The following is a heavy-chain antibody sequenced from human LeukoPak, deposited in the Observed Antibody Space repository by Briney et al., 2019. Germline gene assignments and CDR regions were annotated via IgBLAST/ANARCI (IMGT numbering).Heavy chain of an antibody. V-gene: IGHV3-15*01. CDR3: TAGLGKTDDDS. Sequence: SGGSLRLSCEGSGFNFNDAWMSWIRQASGKGLEWVGRVRTTAEGETTDYAAPVRGRFIISRDDSKNMVFLQMNRLETEDTAIYYCTAGLGKTDDDSWGQGTLVTVSS. J-gene: IGHJ4*02. CDR2: VRTTAEGETT. CDR1: GFNFNDAW. D-gene: IGHD4-11*01.